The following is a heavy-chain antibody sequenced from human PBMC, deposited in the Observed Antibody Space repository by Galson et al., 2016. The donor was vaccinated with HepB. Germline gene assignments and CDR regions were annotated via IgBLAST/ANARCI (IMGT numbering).Heavy chain of an antibody. D-gene: IGHD2-21*02. J-gene: IGHJ6*03. Sequence: ETLSLTCTVSGGSISSYYWSWIRQPPGKGLEWIGYIYYSGSTNYNPSLKSRVTISVDTSKNQFYLKLNSVTAADMAVYYCARGAETASGYYYMDVWGKGTTVTVPS. V-gene: IGHV4-59*01. CDR2: IYYSGST. CDR1: GGSISSYY. CDR3: ARGAETASGYYYMDV.